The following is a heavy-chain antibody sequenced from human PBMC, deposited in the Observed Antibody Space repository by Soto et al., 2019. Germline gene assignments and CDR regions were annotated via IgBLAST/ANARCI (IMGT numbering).Heavy chain of an antibody. D-gene: IGHD3-10*01. CDR2: ISAYNGNT. CDR1: GYTFTSYG. V-gene: IGHV1-18*01. Sequence: QVQLVQSGAEVKKPGASVKVSCKASGYTFTSYGISWVRQAPGQGLEWMGWISAYNGNTNYAQKLQGRVTMTTDTPTSTAYMELRSLRSDDTAVYYCASQALIWFGGIDAFDIWGQGTMVTVSS. CDR3: ASQALIWFGGIDAFDI. J-gene: IGHJ3*02.